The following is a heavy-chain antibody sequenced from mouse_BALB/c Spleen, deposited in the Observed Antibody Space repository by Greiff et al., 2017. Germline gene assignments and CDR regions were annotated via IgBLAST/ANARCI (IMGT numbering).Heavy chain of an antibody. V-gene: IGHV3-2*02. D-gene: IGHD2-14*01. Sequence: EVKLMESGPGLVKPSQSLSLTCTVTGYSINSDYAWNWIRQFPGNKLEWMGYISYSGSTSYNPSLKSRISITRDTSKNQFFLQLNSVTTEDTATYYCAREVRLYFDYWGQGTTLTVSS. CDR2: ISYSGST. J-gene: IGHJ2*01. CDR3: AREVRLYFDY. CDR1: GYSINSDYA.